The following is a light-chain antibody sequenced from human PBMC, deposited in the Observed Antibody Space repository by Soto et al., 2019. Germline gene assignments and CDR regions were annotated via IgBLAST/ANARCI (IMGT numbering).Light chain of an antibody. Sequence: EIVLTQSPATLSLSPGERATLSCRASQSVSNNYLAWYQQKPGQAPRLLLYDASNRATGIPARFSGSGFGTDFTLTISSLEPEDFAVYYCQQRTNGLTFGGGTKVDIK. CDR2: DAS. CDR1: QSVSNNY. V-gene: IGKV3-11*01. J-gene: IGKJ4*01. CDR3: QQRTNGLT.